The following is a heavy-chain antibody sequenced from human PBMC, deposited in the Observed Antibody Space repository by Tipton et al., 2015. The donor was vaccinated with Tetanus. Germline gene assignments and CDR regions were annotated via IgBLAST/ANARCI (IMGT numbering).Heavy chain of an antibody. CDR1: GFTFKHHG. V-gene: IGHV3-33*01. CDR2: IWYDGSNQ. CDR3: ARSASPFDY. Sequence: SLRLSCEASGFTFKHHGMYWVRQAPGKGLERVALIWYDGSNQDYAHSVKGRFIISRDTSKNTLYLQMNSLRAEDTAVYYCARSASPFDYWGQGTLVAVSS. J-gene: IGHJ4*02.